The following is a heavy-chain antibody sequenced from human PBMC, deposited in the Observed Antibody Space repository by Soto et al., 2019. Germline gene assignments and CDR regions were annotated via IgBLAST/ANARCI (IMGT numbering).Heavy chain of an antibody. CDR1: GFTFSSYS. CDR2: ISSSSSYI. D-gene: IGHD6-13*01. J-gene: IGHJ4*02. V-gene: IGHV3-21*01. Sequence: GGSLRLSCAASGFTFSSYSMNWVRQAPGKGLEWVSSISSSSSYIYYADSVKGRFTISRDNAKNSLYLQMNSLRAEDAAVYYCARGARPSSSWYLFDYWGQGTLVTVSS. CDR3: ARGARPSSSWYLFDY.